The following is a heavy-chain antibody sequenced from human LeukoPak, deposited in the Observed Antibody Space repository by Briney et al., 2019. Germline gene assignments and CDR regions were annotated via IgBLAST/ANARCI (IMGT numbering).Heavy chain of an antibody. V-gene: IGHV1-69*04. CDR1: GGTFSSYA. J-gene: IGHJ4*02. CDR2: IIPILGIA. Sequence: SVKVSCKASGGTFSSYAISWVRQAPGQGLEWMGRIIPILGIANYAQKFQGRVTITADKSTSTAYMELSSLRSEDTAVYYCARVSVPRGGSCAHFDYWGQGTLVTVSS. D-gene: IGHD2-15*01. CDR3: ARVSVPRGGSCAHFDY.